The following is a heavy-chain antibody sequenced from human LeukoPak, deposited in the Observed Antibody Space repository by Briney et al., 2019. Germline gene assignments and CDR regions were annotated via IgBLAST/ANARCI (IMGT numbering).Heavy chain of an antibody. J-gene: IGHJ5*02. D-gene: IGHD3-10*01. CDR3: ARGVYGSGSGGLDP. V-gene: IGHV3-13*04. CDR2: IGTAGDT. CDR1: GFTFSNYD. Sequence: GGSLRLSCAASGFTFSNYDMHWVRQARGKGLEWVAAIGTAGDTYYPGSVKGRFTISRENAKNSLYLQMNSLRAGDTAVYYRARGVYGSGSGGLDPWGQGTLVTVSS.